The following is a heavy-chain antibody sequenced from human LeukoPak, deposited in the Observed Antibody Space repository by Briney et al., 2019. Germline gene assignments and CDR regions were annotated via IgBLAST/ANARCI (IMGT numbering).Heavy chain of an antibody. D-gene: IGHD2/OR15-2a*01. J-gene: IGHJ4*02. CDR2: IWYDGSNK. Sequence: PGGSLRLPCAASGFTFSSYGMHWVRQAPGKGLEWVALIWYDGSNKYYVDSVKGRLTISRDNSKNTLYLQMNSLRVEDTAVYYCAREGPRGNSQFDYWGQGTLVTVSS. CDR1: GFTFSSYG. CDR3: AREGPRGNSQFDY. V-gene: IGHV3-33*01.